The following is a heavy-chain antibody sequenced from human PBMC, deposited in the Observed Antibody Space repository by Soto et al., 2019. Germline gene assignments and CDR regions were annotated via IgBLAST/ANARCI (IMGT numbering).Heavy chain of an antibody. Sequence: ASVKISCKASGYTFTSYGISWVRQAPGQGLEWMGWISAYNGNTNYAQKLQGRVTMTTDTSTSTAYMELRSLRSDDTAVYYCARERKNYYDSSGYYHDWYLDLWGRGTLVTVS. J-gene: IGHJ2*01. CDR1: GYTFTSYG. CDR2: ISAYNGNT. V-gene: IGHV1-18*04. D-gene: IGHD3-22*01. CDR3: ARERKNYYDSSGYYHDWYLDL.